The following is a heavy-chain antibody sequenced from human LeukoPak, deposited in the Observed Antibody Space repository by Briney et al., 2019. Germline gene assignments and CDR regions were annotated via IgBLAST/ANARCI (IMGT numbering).Heavy chain of an antibody. D-gene: IGHD4-23*01. V-gene: IGHV4-30-2*01. Sequence: SQTLSLTCTVSGGSISSGGYYWSWIRQPPGKGLEWIGYIYHSGSTYYNPSLKSRVTISVDRSKNQFSLKLSSVTAADTAVYYCARQVVTPIGYYYGMDVWSQGTTVTVSS. CDR1: GGSISSGGYY. CDR2: IYHSGST. CDR3: ARQVVTPIGYYYGMDV. J-gene: IGHJ6*02.